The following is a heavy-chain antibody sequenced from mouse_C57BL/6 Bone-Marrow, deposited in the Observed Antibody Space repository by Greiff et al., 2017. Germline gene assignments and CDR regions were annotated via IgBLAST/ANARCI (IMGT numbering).Heavy chain of an antibody. Sequence: VQLQQSGPGLVQPSQSLSITCTVSGFSLTSYGVHWVRQPPGKGLEWLGVIWSGGSTDYNAAFISRLSISKDNSKSQVFFKRNSLQADDTAIYYCAKGIYYGVLNYFDYWGQGTTLTGSS. CDR3: AKGIYYGVLNYFDY. D-gene: IGHD2-1*01. J-gene: IGHJ2*01. V-gene: IGHV2-4*01. CDR2: IWSGGST. CDR1: GFSLTSYG.